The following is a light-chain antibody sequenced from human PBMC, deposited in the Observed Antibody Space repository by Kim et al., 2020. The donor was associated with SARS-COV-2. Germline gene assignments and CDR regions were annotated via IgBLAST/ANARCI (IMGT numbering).Light chain of an antibody. CDR3: QQYDNLPSWT. CDR1: QDISNY. CDR2: DAS. V-gene: IGKV1-33*01. Sequence: SVGDRVTITCQASQDISNYLNWYQQKPGKAPKLLIYDASNLETGVPSRFSGSGSGTDFTSTISSLQPEDIATYYCQQYDNLPSWTFGQGTKVDIK. J-gene: IGKJ1*01.